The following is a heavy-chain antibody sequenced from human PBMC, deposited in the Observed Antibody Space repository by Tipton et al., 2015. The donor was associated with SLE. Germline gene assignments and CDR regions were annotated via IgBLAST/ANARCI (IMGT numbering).Heavy chain of an antibody. Sequence: TLSLTCTVSGGSISNYYWNWIRQPPGKGLEWIGYIYYSGSTYYNPSLKSRVTISVDTSKNQFSLKLSSVTAADTAVYYCARSAGYGSSWAHFDYWGQGTLVTVSS. CDR3: ARSAGYGSSWAHFDY. D-gene: IGHD6-13*01. CDR2: IYYSGST. J-gene: IGHJ4*02. CDR1: GGSISNYY. V-gene: IGHV4-59*08.